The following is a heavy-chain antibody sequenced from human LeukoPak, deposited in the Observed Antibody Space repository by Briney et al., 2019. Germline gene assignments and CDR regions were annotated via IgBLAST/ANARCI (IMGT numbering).Heavy chain of an antibody. Sequence: PGGSLRPSCAASGFNFYDYGMSWVRQAPGKGLEWVSAINWNGGSTAHADSVKGRFTISRDNAKNSLYLQMNSLRAEDTAFYYCATCYYGSGYSHFDYWGQGTLVTVSS. CDR2: INWNGGST. D-gene: IGHD3-10*01. CDR3: ATCYYGSGYSHFDY. CDR1: GFNFYDYG. V-gene: IGHV3-20*04. J-gene: IGHJ4*02.